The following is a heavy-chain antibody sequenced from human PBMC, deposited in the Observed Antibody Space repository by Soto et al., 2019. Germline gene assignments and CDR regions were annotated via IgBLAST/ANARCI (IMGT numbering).Heavy chain of an antibody. CDR3: ARDRGTMVRGVIRYYYYGMDV. D-gene: IGHD3-10*01. CDR1: GFTVSSNY. Sequence: GGSLRLSCAASGFTVSSNYMSWVRQAPGKGLEWVSFIQRDVVGYGDSVKGRFTISRDNAKNTVYLQMNDLRVEDTAVYYCARDRGTMVRGVIRYYYYGMDVWGQGTTVTVSS. V-gene: IGHV3-66*01. CDR2: IQRDVV. J-gene: IGHJ6*02.